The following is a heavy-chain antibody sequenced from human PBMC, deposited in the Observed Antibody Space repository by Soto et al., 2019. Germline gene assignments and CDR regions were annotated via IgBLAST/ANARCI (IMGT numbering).Heavy chain of an antibody. J-gene: IGHJ4*02. CDR3: ARESRSYYFDY. CDR1: GFTFSSYG. Sequence: GGSLRLSCAASGFTFSSYGMHWVRQAPGKGLEWVAVIWYDGSNKYYADSVKGRFTISRDNSKNTLYLQMNSLRAEDTAVYYCARESRSYYFDYWGQGTLVTVSS. D-gene: IGHD1-26*01. V-gene: IGHV3-33*01. CDR2: IWYDGSNK.